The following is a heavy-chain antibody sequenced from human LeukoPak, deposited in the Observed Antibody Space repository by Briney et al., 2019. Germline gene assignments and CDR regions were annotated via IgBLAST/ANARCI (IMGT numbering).Heavy chain of an antibody. D-gene: IGHD6-13*01. V-gene: IGHV3-15*01. Sequence: GGSLRLSCAASGFTFSKAWMSWVRQAPGKGLDWIGRIKSKTDGGTTDYAAPVKGRFTISRDDSKNTLYLQMNSLKTEDTALYYCTTVKGDSIWDRYNRVDPWGQGTLVTVSS. CDR3: TTVKGDSIWDRYNRVDP. CDR2: IKSKTDGGTT. CDR1: GFTFSKAW. J-gene: IGHJ5*02.